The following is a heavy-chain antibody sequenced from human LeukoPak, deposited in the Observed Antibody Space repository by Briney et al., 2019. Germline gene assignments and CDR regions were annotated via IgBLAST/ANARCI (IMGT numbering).Heavy chain of an antibody. CDR2: IFYSGST. Sequence: PSETLSLTCTVSGGSVSSYYWTWIQQPPGKGLEWIGYIFYSGSTNYNPSLKSRVTISVDTSKNQFSLKLSSVTAADTAVYYCARSLPYYYDSSGYLATEFDYWGQGTLVTVSS. J-gene: IGHJ4*02. CDR1: GGSVSSYY. D-gene: IGHD3-22*01. CDR3: ARSLPYYYDSSGYLATEFDY. V-gene: IGHV4-59*02.